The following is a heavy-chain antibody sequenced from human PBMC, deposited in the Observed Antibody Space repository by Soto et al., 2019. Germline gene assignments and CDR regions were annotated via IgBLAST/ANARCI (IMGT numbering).Heavy chain of an antibody. V-gene: IGHV1-18*04. D-gene: IGHD3-22*01. CDR3: ARDSSGYYSRSLDLDY. CDR1: GGTFTSYG. CDR2: ISAYNGNT. J-gene: IGHJ4*02. Sequence: ASVKVSCKASGGTFTSYGISWVRQAPGQGLEWMGWISAYNGNTNYAQKLQGRVTMTTDTSTSTAYMELRSLRSDDTAVYYCARDSSGYYSRSLDLDYWGQGTLVTVSS.